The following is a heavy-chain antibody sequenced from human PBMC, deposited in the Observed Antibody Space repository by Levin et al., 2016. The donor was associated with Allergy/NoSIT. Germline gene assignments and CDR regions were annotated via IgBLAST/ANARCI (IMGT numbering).Heavy chain of an antibody. CDR1: GYTLTELS. CDR2: INTNTGSP. D-gene: IGHD2-15*01. Sequence: ASVKVSCKVSGYTLTELSMHWVRQAPGQGLEWMGWINTNTGSPTYAQGFTGRFVFSLDTSVSTAYLQISSLKAEDTAVYYCARDLSDGGTDLDYWGQGTLVTVSS. CDR3: ARDLSDGGTDLDY. V-gene: IGHV7-4-1*02. J-gene: IGHJ4*02.